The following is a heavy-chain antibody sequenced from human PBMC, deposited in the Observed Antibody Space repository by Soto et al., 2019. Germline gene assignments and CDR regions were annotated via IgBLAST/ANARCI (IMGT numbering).Heavy chain of an antibody. CDR2: IIPIPGIA. J-gene: IGHJ4*02. D-gene: IGHD5-18*01. CDR1: GGTFSSYT. Sequence: QVQLVQSGAEVKKPGSSVKVSCKASGGTFSSYTISWVRQAPGQGLEWMGRIIPIPGIANYAQKFPGRVTITADKSTSTAYMELSSLRSEDTAVYYCARGGQDTAMVNPFDYWGQGTLVTVSS. CDR3: ARGGQDTAMVNPFDY. V-gene: IGHV1-69*02.